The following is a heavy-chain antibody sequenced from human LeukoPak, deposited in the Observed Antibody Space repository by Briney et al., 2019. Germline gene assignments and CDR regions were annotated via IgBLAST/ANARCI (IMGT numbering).Heavy chain of an antibody. Sequence: SETLSPACTVSGGSISSYYWSWIRQPPGKGLEWIGYIYYSGSTNYNPSLKSRVTISVDTSKNQFSLKLSSVTAADTAVYYCARGGVGSVYYYYGMDVWGQGTTVTVSS. D-gene: IGHD2-15*01. V-gene: IGHV4-59*12. J-gene: IGHJ6*02. CDR2: IYYSGST. CDR3: ARGGVGSVYYYYGMDV. CDR1: GGSISSYY.